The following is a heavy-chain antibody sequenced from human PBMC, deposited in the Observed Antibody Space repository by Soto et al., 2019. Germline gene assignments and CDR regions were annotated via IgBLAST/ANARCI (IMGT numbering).Heavy chain of an antibody. Sequence: EVQLVQSGAEVKKPGESLKISCKGSGYSFTSYWIGWVRQMPGKGLEWMGIIYPGDSDTRYSPSFQGQVTISADKSISTAYLQWSSLKASETVMYYCARRYCSGGSCLFDAFDIWCQGTMVTVSS. D-gene: IGHD2-15*01. J-gene: IGHJ3*02. CDR3: ARRYCSGGSCLFDAFDI. V-gene: IGHV5-51*01. CDR1: GYSFTSYW. CDR2: IYPGDSDT.